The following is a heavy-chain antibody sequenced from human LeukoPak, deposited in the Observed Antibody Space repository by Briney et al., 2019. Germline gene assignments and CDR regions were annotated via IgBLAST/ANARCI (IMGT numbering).Heavy chain of an antibody. V-gene: IGHV4-61*02. D-gene: IGHD3-22*01. Sequence: SETLSLTCTVSAASINTGSFGWSWIRQPAGKGLDGIVRVYTDGSTKSYHPCPQSPVTMTLDTSKNQFSLKLTSVTAADTATYYCARDSSRSDPYDSSDRDDALDIWGQGTMVTISS. CDR3: ARDSSRSDPYDSSDRDDALDI. CDR2: VYTDGST. CDR1: AASINTGSFG. J-gene: IGHJ3*02.